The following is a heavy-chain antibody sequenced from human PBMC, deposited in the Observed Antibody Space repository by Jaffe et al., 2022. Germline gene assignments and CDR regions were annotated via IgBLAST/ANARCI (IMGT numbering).Heavy chain of an antibody. V-gene: IGHV1-3*01. J-gene: IGHJ3*01. CDR1: GYTFTSYA. D-gene: IGHD3-3*01. Sequence: QVQLVQSGAEVKKPGASVKVSCKASGYTFTSYAMHWVRQAPGQRLEWMGWINAGNGNTKYSQKFQGRVTITRDTSASTAYMELSSLRSEDTAVYYCARVGNVRLRFLEWLSDWGQGTMVTVSS. CDR3: ARVGNVRLRFLEWLSD. CDR2: INAGNGNT.